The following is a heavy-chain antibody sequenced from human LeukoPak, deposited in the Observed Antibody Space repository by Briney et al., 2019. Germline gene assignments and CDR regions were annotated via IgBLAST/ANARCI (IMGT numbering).Heavy chain of an antibody. J-gene: IGHJ5*01. CDR2: VTGSGGDT. CDR1: GFXFSNYA. D-gene: IGHD2-15*01. V-gene: IGHV3-23*01. CDR3: ARGTLEHCSGASCYPLDS. Sequence: PGGSLRLSCAASGFXFSNYAISWVRQTPGKGQECVSVVTGSGGDTYYTGSVNGRFTISRDNSKNTLYLQMNSLRAEDTAVYYCARGTLEHCSGASCYPLDSWGQGTLVTVSS.